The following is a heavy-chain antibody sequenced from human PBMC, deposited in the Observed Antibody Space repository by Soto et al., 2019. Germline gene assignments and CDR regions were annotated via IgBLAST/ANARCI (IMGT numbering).Heavy chain of an antibody. CDR2: INPNSGGT. J-gene: IGHJ4*02. Sequence: QVPLVQSGAEVKKPGASVKVSCKASGYTFTGYYMHWVRQAPGQGLEWMGWINPNSGGTNYAQKFQGWVTMTRDTSISTAYMELSWLRSDDTAVYYCARSAGDITPPLDYWGQGTLVTVSS. V-gene: IGHV1-2*04. CDR1: GYTFTGYY. D-gene: IGHD2-21*01. CDR3: ARSAGDITPPLDY.